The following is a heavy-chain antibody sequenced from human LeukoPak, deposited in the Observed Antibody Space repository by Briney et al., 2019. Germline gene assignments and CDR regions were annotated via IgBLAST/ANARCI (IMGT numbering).Heavy chain of an antibody. D-gene: IGHD3-22*01. V-gene: IGHV4-4*07. CDR1: GGSITGYY. CDR2: VYSSGVG. Sequence: SETLPLTCTVSGGSITGYYWNWIRQPAGQGLEWLGRVYSSGVGNYNPSLTSRVTMSVDTSKNQFSLKLTSLTAADTAVYYCAREEFLHEIDSSGYFAYWGQGTLVTVSS. J-gene: IGHJ4*02. CDR3: AREEFLHEIDSSGYFAY.